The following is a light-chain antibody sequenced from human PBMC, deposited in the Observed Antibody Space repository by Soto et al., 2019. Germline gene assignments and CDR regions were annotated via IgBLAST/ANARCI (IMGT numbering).Light chain of an antibody. V-gene: IGKV1-9*01. J-gene: IGKJ4*01. CDR1: QDISSH. CDR2: AAS. Sequence: DIQLTQSPSFLSASVGDRVTITCRASQDISSHLAWYQQKPGKAPKLLIYAASTLQSGVPPGFGGSGSGTDFTLTITSLQPEDFATYSCQQVKTYPLTFGGGTKVEIK. CDR3: QQVKTYPLT.